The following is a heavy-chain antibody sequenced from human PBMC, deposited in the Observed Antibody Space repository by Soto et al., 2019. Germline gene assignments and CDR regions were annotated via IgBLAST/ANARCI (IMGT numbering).Heavy chain of an antibody. V-gene: IGHV3-48*03. CDR1: GFTFSSYE. CDR3: AREDYSYGYLDN. J-gene: IGHJ4*02. D-gene: IGHD5-18*01. Sequence: EVQLVDSGGGLVQPGGSLRLSCAASGFTFSSYEMDWVRQAPGKGLEWVSSISRSASTIYYADSVKGRFTISRDNAKNSLYLQMNSLRAEDTAVYYCAREDYSYGYLDNWGQGTLVTVSS. CDR2: ISRSASTI.